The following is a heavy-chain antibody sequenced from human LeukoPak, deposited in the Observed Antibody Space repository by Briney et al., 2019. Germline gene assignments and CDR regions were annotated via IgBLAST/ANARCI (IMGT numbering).Heavy chain of an antibody. CDR3: AKETSSSWFGYAEYFQH. Sequence: GGSLRLSCAASGFTFSSYGMHWVRQAPGKGLEWVAVISYDGSNKYYADSVKGRFTISRDNSKNTLYLQMNSLRAEDTAVYYCAKETSSSWFGYAEYFQHWGQGTLVTVSS. V-gene: IGHV3-30*18. CDR1: GFTFSSYG. D-gene: IGHD6-13*01. CDR2: ISYDGSNK. J-gene: IGHJ1*01.